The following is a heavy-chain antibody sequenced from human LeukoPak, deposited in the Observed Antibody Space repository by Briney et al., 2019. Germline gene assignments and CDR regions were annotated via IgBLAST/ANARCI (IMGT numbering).Heavy chain of an antibody. J-gene: IGHJ4*02. Sequence: PSETLSLTCSVSGGSITTSSYYWGWIRQPPEKGLEWIGGIYYTGGTSYSPSLKSRVTISVDTSKNQFSLKLSSVTAADTAIYYCARDGRAGSLFAYWGQGTLVTVSS. CDR3: ARDGRAGSLFAY. V-gene: IGHV4-39*07. CDR1: GGSITTSSYY. D-gene: IGHD6-19*01. CDR2: IYYTGGT.